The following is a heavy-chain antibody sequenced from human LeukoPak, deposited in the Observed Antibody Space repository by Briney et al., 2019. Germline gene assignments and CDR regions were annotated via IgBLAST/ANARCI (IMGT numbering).Heavy chain of an antibody. CDR2: ISSSSSYI. CDR1: GFTFSSYS. V-gene: IGHV3-21*01. D-gene: IGHD4/OR15-4a*01. CDR3: ARFQGAHY. J-gene: IGHJ4*02. Sequence: GGSLRLSCAASGFTFSSYSMNWVRQAPGMGLEWVSSISSSSSYIYYADSVKGRFTISRDNTKNSLYLQMNSLRAEDTAVYHCARFQGAHYWGQGTLVTVSS.